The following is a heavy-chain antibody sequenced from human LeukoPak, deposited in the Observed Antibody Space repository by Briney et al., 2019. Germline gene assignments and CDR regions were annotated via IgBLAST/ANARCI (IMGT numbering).Heavy chain of an antibody. CDR3: ASKYYFDN. CDR1: GSTFSNYA. V-gene: IGHV3-23*01. CDR2: IGGSGGAT. Sequence: GGSLRLSCAASGSTFSNYAMNWVRQAPGKGLEWVSVIGGSGGATYYADSVRGRFTISRDNSKSTLYLQMNSLRAEDTAVYYCASKYYFDNWGQGTLVAVSS. J-gene: IGHJ4*02.